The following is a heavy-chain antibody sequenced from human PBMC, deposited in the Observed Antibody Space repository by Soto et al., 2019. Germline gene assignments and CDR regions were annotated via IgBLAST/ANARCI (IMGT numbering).Heavy chain of an antibody. V-gene: IGHV1-3*01. D-gene: IGHD6-13*01. Sequence: ASVKVSCKASGYTFTSYAMHWVRQAPGQRLEWMGWINAGNGNTKYSQKFQGRVTITRDTSASTAYMELSSLRSEDTAVYYCARVGIAAAGDAFDIWGQGTMVTVSS. CDR3: ARVGIAAAGDAFDI. J-gene: IGHJ3*02. CDR1: GYTFTSYA. CDR2: INAGNGNT.